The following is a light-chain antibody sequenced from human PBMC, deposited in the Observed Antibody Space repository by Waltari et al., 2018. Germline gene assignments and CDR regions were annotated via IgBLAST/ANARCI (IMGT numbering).Light chain of an antibody. CDR3: QQYYSTPIT. CDR2: WAS. CDR1: HNLLYTSTNKNY. V-gene: IGKV4-1*01. Sequence: DILMTQSPDSLAVSLGERATINCTSSHNLLYTSTNKNYLAWFQQKPGQPPKLLIYWASTRESGVPDRFSASGSGTDFTLTISSLQAEDVAIYYCQQYYSTPITFGQGTRLDIK. J-gene: IGKJ5*01.